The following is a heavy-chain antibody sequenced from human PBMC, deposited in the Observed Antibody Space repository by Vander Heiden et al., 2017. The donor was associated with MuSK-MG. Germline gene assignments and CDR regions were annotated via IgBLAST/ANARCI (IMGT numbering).Heavy chain of an antibody. CDR2: IRYDGSNK. CDR1: GFTFSSYG. CDR3: AKDEYSSSSSGGYYYYMDV. V-gene: IGHV3-30*02. J-gene: IGHJ6*03. Sequence: QVQLVESGGGVVQPGGSLRLSCAASGFTFSSYGMHWVRQAPGKGLEWVAFIRYDGSNKYYADSVKGRFTISRDNSKNTLYLQMNSLRAEDTAVYYCAKDEYSSSSSGGYYYYMDVWGQGTTVTVSS. D-gene: IGHD6-6*01.